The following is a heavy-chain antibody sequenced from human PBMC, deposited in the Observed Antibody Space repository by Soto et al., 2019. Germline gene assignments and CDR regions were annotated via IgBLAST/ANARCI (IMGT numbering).Heavy chain of an antibody. CDR2: IRSKANSYAT. D-gene: IGHD3-3*01. Sequence: GGSLRLSXAASGFTFSGSAMHWVRQASGKGLEWVGRIRSKANSYATAYAASVKGRFTISRDDSKNTAYLQMNSLKTEDTAVYYCTIFGVVTPSGAFDIWGQGTMVTVSS. CDR1: GFTFSGSA. V-gene: IGHV3-73*01. CDR3: TIFGVVTPSGAFDI. J-gene: IGHJ3*02.